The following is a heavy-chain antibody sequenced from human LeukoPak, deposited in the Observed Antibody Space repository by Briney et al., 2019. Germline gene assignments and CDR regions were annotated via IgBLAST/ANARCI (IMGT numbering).Heavy chain of an antibody. CDR3: ARGRSYGDYEVYSFDY. V-gene: IGHV4-34*01. J-gene: IGHJ4*02. D-gene: IGHD4-17*01. CDR2: INHSGST. CDR1: GGSFSGYY. Sequence: SETLSLTCAVYGGSFSGYYWSWIRQPPGKGLEWIEEINHSGSTNYNPSLKSRVTISVDTSKNQFSLKLSSVTAADTAVYYCARGRSYGDYEVYSFDYWGQGTLVTVSS.